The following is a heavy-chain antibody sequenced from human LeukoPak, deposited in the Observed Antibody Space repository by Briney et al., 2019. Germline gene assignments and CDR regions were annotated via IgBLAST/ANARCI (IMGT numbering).Heavy chain of an antibody. V-gene: IGHV1-69*06. CDR2: IIPIFGTA. CDR1: GGTFSSYA. Sequence: GASVKVSCKASGGTFSSYAISWVRQAPGQGLEWMGGIIPIFGTANYAQKFQGRVTITADKSTSTAYMELSSLRSEDTAVYYCARDGRIAVDPYYYYYMDVWGKGTTVTVSS. D-gene: IGHD6-19*01. CDR3: ARDGRIAVDPYYYYYMDV. J-gene: IGHJ6*03.